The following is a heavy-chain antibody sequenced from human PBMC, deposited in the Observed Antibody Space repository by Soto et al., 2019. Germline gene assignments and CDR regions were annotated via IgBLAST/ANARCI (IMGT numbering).Heavy chain of an antibody. D-gene: IGHD2-2*01. V-gene: IGHV3-23*01. CDR1: GFTFSSYA. Sequence: EVQLLESGGGLVQPGGSLRLSCAASGFTFSSYAMSWVRQAPGKGLEWVSAISGSGGSTYYADSVKGRFTIPRDNSKNTLYLQMNSLRAEDTAVYYCAKGGRCSSTSCQYFDYWGQGTLVTVSS. CDR3: AKGGRCSSTSCQYFDY. CDR2: ISGSGGST. J-gene: IGHJ4*02.